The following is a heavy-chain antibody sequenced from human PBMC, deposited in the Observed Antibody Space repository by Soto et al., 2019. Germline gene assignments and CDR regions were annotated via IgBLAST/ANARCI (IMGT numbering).Heavy chain of an antibody. CDR2: INPSGGST. Sequence: QVQLVQSGAEVMQPGASVKVSCKASGYTFTSYYIQWVRQAPGQGLEWMGIINPSGGSTNHAQKFQGRVTMTRDTSTSTVYMELSSLRSEDTAIYYCSRGYPPRDQLGNLPGAFWGQGTLVTVSS. V-gene: IGHV1-46*03. CDR3: SRGYPPRDQLGNLPGAF. J-gene: IGHJ4*02. CDR1: GYTFTSYY. D-gene: IGHD1-1*01.